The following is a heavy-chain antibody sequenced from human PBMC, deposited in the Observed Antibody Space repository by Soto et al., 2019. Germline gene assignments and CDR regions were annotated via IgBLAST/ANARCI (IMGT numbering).Heavy chain of an antibody. Sequence: GASVKVSCKASGYTFTSYGISWVRQAPGQGLEWMGWFSAYNGNTNYAQKFQDRFTFTRDRSLSTAYMELSSLRSEDTAMYYCASLFGVAPNHDAFDIWGQGTMVTVSS. CDR2: FSAYNGNT. CDR1: GYTFTSYG. J-gene: IGHJ3*02. V-gene: IGHV1-18*01. CDR3: ASLFGVAPNHDAFDI. D-gene: IGHD3-3*01.